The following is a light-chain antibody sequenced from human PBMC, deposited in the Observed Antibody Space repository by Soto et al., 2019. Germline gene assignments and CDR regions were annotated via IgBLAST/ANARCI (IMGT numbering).Light chain of an antibody. CDR1: IGSIASNY. Sequence: NFMLTQPHSVSESPGKTVTISCTRSIGSIASNYVQWYQQRPGSAPTTVIYEDNQRPSGVPDRFSGSIDSSSNSASLTISGLKTEDEADYYCQSYDSSNLVFGGGTKLTVL. CDR2: EDN. CDR3: QSYDSSNLV. V-gene: IGLV6-57*04. J-gene: IGLJ2*01.